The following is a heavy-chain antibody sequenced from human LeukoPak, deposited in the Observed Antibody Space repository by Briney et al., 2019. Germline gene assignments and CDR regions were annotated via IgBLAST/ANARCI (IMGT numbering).Heavy chain of an antibody. J-gene: IGHJ5*02. Sequence: PSETLSLTCSVSGGSISNSRYYWGWLRQPPGKGLEWIGSIYYSGATNSNPSLRSRLTISVDTSKNQFSLKLTSVTAADTAVYYCARHSICFDPWGQGTLVTVSS. V-gene: IGHV4-39*01. CDR1: GGSISNSRYY. CDR3: ARHSICFDP. CDR2: IYYSGAT.